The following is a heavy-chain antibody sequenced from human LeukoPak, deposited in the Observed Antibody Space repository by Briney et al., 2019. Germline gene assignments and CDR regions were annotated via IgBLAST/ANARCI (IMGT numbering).Heavy chain of an antibody. J-gene: IGHJ4*02. CDR2: ISGRSDST. CDR1: GFTFSTYA. V-gene: IGHV3-23*01. CDR3: AKDSAKKYDDY. D-gene: IGHD2/OR15-2a*01. Sequence: GGSLRLSCAASGFTFSTYAMSWVRQAPGKGLEWVSGISGRSDSTYYADSVKGRFTISRDNSKNALHLQMNSLRAEDTAVYYCAKDSAKKYDDYWGQGTLVTVSS.